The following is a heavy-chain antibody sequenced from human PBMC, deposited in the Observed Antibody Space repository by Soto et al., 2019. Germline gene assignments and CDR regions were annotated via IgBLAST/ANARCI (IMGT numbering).Heavy chain of an antibody. CDR2: IIDSGGST. CDR1: GFTFSSCS. J-gene: IGHJ6*02. Sequence: GGSPRLSCAASGFTFSSCSMGWVRQAPGKGLEWVSDIIDSGGSTYYADAVKGRFTISRDNSKSTLYLQMNSLRAEDTAVYYCGKGRSYYYYYGVDVWGQGTTGTVSS. CDR3: GKGRSYYYYYGVDV. V-gene: IGHV3-23*01. D-gene: IGHD1-26*01.